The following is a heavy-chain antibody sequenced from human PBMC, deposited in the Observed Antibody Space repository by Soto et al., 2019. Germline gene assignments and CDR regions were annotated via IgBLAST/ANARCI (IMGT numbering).Heavy chain of an antibody. J-gene: IGHJ4*02. CDR2: INTYNGNS. CDR1: GYTLTNYA. D-gene: IGHD2-15*01. V-gene: IGHV1-18*01. CDR3: ARDCTGGSFFCIY. Sequence: QVQLVQSAAEVKKPGASVKVCCKASGYTLTNYAISWVRQAPGQGPEWMGWINTYNGNSNYAQKFQGRVTMTTDTSTNTAYLELRSLTSDDTSVYYCARDCTGGSFFCIYWGQGTLFTVYS.